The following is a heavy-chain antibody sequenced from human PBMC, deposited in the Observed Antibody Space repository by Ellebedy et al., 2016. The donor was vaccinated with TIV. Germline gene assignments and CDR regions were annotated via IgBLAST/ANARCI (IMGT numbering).Heavy chain of an antibody. J-gene: IGHJ4*02. CDR3: RKRPY. Sequence: PGGSLRLSCAASGFTFSDYYMSWIRQAPGKGLDWASNISSCTSYTKNADSVKGRFTTSRDSAANSVCITVRGSGSYSKGTSHLRKRPYWGQGTLVTVPS. V-gene: IGHV3-11*03. CDR1: GFTFSDYY. D-gene: IGHD3-10*01. CDR2: ISSCTSYT.